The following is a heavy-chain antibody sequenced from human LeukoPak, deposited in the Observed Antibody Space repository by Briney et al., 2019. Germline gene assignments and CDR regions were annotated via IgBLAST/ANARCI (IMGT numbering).Heavy chain of an antibody. J-gene: IGHJ4*02. Sequence: GGSLRLSCAASGFSVSSNYMSWVRQASGKGLEWVSVIYSGGTTYYADSVKGRFTISRDNSRNTLYLQMNSRRAEDTAIYYCAKFEMVRGVIWGQGTLVTVSS. CDR3: AKFEMVRGVI. CDR1: GFSVSSNY. CDR2: IYSGGTT. D-gene: IGHD3-10*01. V-gene: IGHV3-66*01.